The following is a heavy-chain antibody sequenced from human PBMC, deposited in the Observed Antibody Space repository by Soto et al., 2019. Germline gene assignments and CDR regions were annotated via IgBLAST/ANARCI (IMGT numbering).Heavy chain of an antibody. CDR3: EGPPRGRDGYNTFDF. Sequence: PGESLKISCKTSGYTFSDYWIAWVRQMPGKGLEWMGIIYPGDSDTRYSPSFPGQVTISADKSISIAYLQWSSLKASDSAIYYCEGPPRGRDGYNTFDFWGQGTLVTVSS. V-gene: IGHV5-51*01. CDR1: GYTFSDYW. CDR2: IYPGDSDT. D-gene: IGHD5-12*01. J-gene: IGHJ4*02.